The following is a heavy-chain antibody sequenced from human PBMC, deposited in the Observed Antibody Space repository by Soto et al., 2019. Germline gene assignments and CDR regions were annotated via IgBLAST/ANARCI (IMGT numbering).Heavy chain of an antibody. CDR1: GYTFTSNG. CDR2: ISAYNGDT. Sequence: GASVKVSCKASGYTFTSNGGSWVRQAPGQGLEWMGWISAYNGDTKYSQKFQGRVTMTTDTSTSTAYMELRSLRSDDTAVYYCARVPSYSTLDYWGQGTLVAVSS. D-gene: IGHD2-21*01. V-gene: IGHV1-18*04. J-gene: IGHJ4*02. CDR3: ARVPSYSTLDY.